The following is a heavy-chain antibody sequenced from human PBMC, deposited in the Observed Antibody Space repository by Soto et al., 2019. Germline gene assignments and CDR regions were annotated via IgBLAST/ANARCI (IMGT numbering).Heavy chain of an antibody. D-gene: IGHD4-17*01. CDR3: ARSPEATVTAFDY. V-gene: IGHV4-31*03. Sequence: QVQLQESGPGLVKPSQTLSLTCTVSGGSISSGGYYWSWIRQHPGKGLEWIGYIYYSGSTYYNPSRKRRGNISVDTFKDPVPLKRRPGAAADTAVYYCARSPEATVTAFDYWGQGTLVTVSS. J-gene: IGHJ4*02. CDR1: GGSISSGGYY. CDR2: IYYSGST.